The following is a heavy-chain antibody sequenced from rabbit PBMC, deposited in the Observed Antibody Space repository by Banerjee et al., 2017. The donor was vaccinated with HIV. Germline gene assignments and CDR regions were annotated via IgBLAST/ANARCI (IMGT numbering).Heavy chain of an antibody. V-gene: IGHV1S40*01. CDR2: IAGSSSAFT. CDR1: GVSFTSNYY. D-gene: IGHD7-1*01. J-gene: IGHJ6*01. Sequence: QSLEESGGELVKPGASLTLTCTASGVSFTSNYYMCWVRQAPGKGLEWISCIAGSSSAFTYSATWATGRFTIAKTSSTTVTLQMTSLTVADTATYFCARDTGTSFSSYGMDLWGPGTLVTVS. CDR3: ARDTGTSFSSYGMDL.